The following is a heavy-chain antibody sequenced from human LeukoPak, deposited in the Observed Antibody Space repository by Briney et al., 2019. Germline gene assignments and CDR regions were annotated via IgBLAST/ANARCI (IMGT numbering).Heavy chain of an antibody. CDR1: GFTFDDYT. CDR2: ISWDGGST. J-gene: IGHJ4*02. CDR3: AKDRTSYSGSYGGFDY. Sequence: PGGSLRLSCAASGFTFDDYTMHWVRQAPGKGLEWVSLISWDGGSTYYADSVKGRFTISRDNSKNSLYLQMNSLRTEDTALYYCAKDRTSYSGSYGGFDYWGQGTLVTVSS. V-gene: IGHV3-43*01. D-gene: IGHD1-26*01.